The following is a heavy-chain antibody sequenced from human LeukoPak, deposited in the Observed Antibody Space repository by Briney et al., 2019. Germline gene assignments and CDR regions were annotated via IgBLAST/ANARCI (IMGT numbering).Heavy chain of an antibody. CDR2: ISGSGGST. V-gene: IGHV3-23*01. CDR1: GFTFSSYA. Sequence: PGGSLRLSCAASGFTFSSYAMSWVRQAPGRGLEGVSAISGSGGSTDYEDSVKGRFTISRNNSKNTLYLQMNSLRAEDTAVYYCAKGALGGYYYGMDVWGQGTTVTVSS. J-gene: IGHJ6*02. CDR3: AKGALGGYYYGMDV.